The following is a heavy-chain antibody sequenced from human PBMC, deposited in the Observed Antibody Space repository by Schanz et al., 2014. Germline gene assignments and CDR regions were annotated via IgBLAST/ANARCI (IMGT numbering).Heavy chain of an antibody. CDR3: ARDQSPYTNSSDVRYFDY. CDR2: ISAYNGHT. V-gene: IGHV1-18*01. CDR1: GYAFSDYG. D-gene: IGHD6-6*01. J-gene: IGHJ4*02. Sequence: QVQLVQSGAEVKKPGASVKVSCKTSGYAFSDYGIKWVRQAPGQGLEWMGWISAYNGHTDYAQKLQGRVTMTADTSTSTAYMDLRSLRSDDTAVYYCARDQSPYTNSSDVRYFDYWGQGSLVTVSS.